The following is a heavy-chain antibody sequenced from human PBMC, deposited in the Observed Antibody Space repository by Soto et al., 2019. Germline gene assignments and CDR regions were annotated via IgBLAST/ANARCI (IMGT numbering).Heavy chain of an antibody. CDR2: LSNTGRRT. D-gene: IGHD1-26*01. CDR3: ATEMGATQGPFDN. V-gene: IGHV3-23*01. Sequence: GGSLRLSCVVSVFPFGANAMSWVRQAPGKGLEWVSGLSNTGRRTSYADSVKGRFNISRDNSENTVYLQMNSLRVEDTAVYYCATEMGATQGPFDNWGQGTLITVSS. J-gene: IGHJ4*02. CDR1: VFPFGANA.